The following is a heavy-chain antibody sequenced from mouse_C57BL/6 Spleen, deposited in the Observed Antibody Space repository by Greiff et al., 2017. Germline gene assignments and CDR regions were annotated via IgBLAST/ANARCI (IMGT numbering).Heavy chain of an antibody. CDR2: IYPGDGDT. J-gene: IGHJ4*01. V-gene: IGHV1-80*01. CDR1: GYAFSSYW. Sequence: QVQLQQSGAELVKPGASVKISCKASGYAFSSYWMNWVKQRPGKGLEWIGQIYPGDGDTNYNGKFKGKATLTADKSSSTAYMQLSSLTSEDSAVYFCARYSPLTTVVAGAMDYWGQGTSVTVSS. CDR3: ARYSPLTTVVAGAMDY. D-gene: IGHD1-1*01.